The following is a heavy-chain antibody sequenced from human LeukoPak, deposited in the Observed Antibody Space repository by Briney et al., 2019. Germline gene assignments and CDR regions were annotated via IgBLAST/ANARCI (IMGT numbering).Heavy chain of an antibody. V-gene: IGHV1-24*01. D-gene: IGHD3-10*01. Sequence: ASVKVSCKVSGYTLTELSMHWVRQAPGKGLEWMGGFDPEDGETIYAQKFQGRVTMTEDTSTDTAYMELRSLRSDDTAVYYCARRRGVSDRRDYGMDVWGQGTTVTVSS. CDR3: ARRRGVSDRRDYGMDV. J-gene: IGHJ6*02. CDR1: GYTLTELS. CDR2: FDPEDGET.